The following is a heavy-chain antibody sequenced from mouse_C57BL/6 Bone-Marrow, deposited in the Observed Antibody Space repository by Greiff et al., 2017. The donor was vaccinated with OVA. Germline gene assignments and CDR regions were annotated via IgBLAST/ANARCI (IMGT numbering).Heavy chain of an antibody. CDR3: ARKIYYGNYWYFDY. J-gene: IGHJ2*01. Sequence: QVQLQQSGPELVKPGASVKLSCKASGYTFPSYDINWVKQRPGQGLAWIGLIYPRDGSTQYNEKFKGKATFTVDTYSSTAYMDLHSLTSEDSAVYFCARKIYYGNYWYFDYWGQGTTLTVSS. CDR1: GYTFPSYD. CDR2: IYPRDGST. V-gene: IGHV1-85*01. D-gene: IGHD2-1*01.